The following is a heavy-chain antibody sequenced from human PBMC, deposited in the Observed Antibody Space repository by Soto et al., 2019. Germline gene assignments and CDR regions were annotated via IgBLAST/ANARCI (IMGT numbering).Heavy chain of an antibody. D-gene: IGHD2-15*01. CDR2: TSAFYGNS. Sequence: QVHLVQSAAEVKNPGASVTVYCKASGYPFSSYGITWVRQAHGQGLEWMGWTSAFYGNSTYSERFQGRVTMTIDTSTSTAYMDLTSLKSDDTAVYYCARLVVAGSPLDYWGQGTLVTVSS. V-gene: IGHV1-18*04. CDR3: ARLVVAGSPLDY. J-gene: IGHJ4*02. CDR1: GYPFSSYG.